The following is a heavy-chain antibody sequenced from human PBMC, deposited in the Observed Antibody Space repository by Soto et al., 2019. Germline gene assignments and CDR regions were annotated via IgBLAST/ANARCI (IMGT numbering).Heavy chain of an antibody. CDR1: SVSNAW. CDR2: IKSKTDGGTT. D-gene: IGHD2-2*02. CDR3: TTGYCISTSCYNYYYYGMDV. J-gene: IGHJ6*01. Sequence: SVSNAWMNWVRQAPGKGLEWVGRIKSKTDGGTTDYAAPVKGRFTISRDDSKNTLYLQMNSLKTEDTAVYYCTTGYCISTSCYNYYYYGMDVW. V-gene: IGHV3-15*07.